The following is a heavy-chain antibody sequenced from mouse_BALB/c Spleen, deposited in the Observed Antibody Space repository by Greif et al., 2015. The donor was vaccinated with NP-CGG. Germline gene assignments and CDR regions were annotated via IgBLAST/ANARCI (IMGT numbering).Heavy chain of an antibody. CDR1: GYTFTTYT. Sequence: QVQLQQSGAELARPGASVKMSCKASGYTFTTYTIHWIKQSPGQGLEWIAYIIPSSGYINYNQKFKDKATLTADKSSSTAYMQLSSLTSEDSAVYYCARRGAYHRYDETSPWFAYWGQGTLVTVSA. CDR2: IIPSSGYI. D-gene: IGHD2-14*01. V-gene: IGHV1-4*01. CDR3: ARRGAYHRYDETSPWFAY. J-gene: IGHJ3*01.